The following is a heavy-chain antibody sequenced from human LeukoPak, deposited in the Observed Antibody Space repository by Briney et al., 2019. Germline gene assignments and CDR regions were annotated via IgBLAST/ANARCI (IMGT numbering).Heavy chain of an antibody. J-gene: IGHJ4*02. CDR3: PRGSSSSGFAY. Sequence: SVKVSCKASGGTFSSYAISGVRQAPGQGREWMGGIIPIFGTENYAQKFQGRVTLTKDESTSKAYMELSSLRSEDTAVYYCPRGSSSSGFAYWGQGTLVTVSS. V-gene: IGHV1-69*05. D-gene: IGHD6-6*01. CDR2: IIPIFGTE. CDR1: GGTFSSYA.